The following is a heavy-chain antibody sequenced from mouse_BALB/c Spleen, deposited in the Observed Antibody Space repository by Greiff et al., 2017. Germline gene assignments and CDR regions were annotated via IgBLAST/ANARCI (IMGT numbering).Heavy chain of an antibody. V-gene: IGHV14-3*02. CDR1: GFYIKDTY. CDR2: IDPANGNT. Sequence: VPLQQSGAELVKPGASVKLSCTASGFYIKDTYMHWVKQRPEQGLEWIGRIDPANGNTKYDPKFQGKATITADTSSNTAYLQLSSLTSEDTAVYYCAFCRGNAMDYWGQGTSVTVSS. J-gene: IGHJ4*01. CDR3: AFCRGNAMDY.